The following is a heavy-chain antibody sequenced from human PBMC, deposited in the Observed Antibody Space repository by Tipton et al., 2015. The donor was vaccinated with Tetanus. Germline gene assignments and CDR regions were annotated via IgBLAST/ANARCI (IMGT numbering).Heavy chain of an antibody. CDR3: ARGDPTNEPLNY. Sequence: TLSLTCTVSGASIRGSSDYWGWIRQPPGKGLEWIGSIFYSGSTYYNPSLKSRVTISVDTSKNQFSLKLYSVTAADTAVYYCARGDPTNEPLNYWGQGTLVTVSS. CDR1: GASIRGSSDY. CDR2: IFYSGST. V-gene: IGHV4-39*07. J-gene: IGHJ4*02. D-gene: IGHD1-1*01.